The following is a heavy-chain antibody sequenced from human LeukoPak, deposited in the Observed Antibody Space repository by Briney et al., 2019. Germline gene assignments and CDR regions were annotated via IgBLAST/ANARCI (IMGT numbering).Heavy chain of an antibody. D-gene: IGHD3-3*01. CDR3: ARMRKGVARPNYFDY. Sequence: GGSLRLSCAASGFTFDDFAMHWVRQAPGKGLEWVSGISWNTGTINYVDSVKGRFTISRDNAKNSLYLQMNSLRAEDTAVYYCARMRKGVARPNYFDYWGQGTLVTVSS. CDR1: GFTFDDFA. J-gene: IGHJ4*02. CDR2: ISWNTGTI. V-gene: IGHV3-9*01.